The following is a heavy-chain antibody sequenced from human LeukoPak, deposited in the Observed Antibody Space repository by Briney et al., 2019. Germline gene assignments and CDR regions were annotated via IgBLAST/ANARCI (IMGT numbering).Heavy chain of an antibody. CDR3: AKDLFGPLDY. D-gene: IGHD3-16*01. V-gene: IGHV3-53*01. CDR1: GFTVSSNY. J-gene: IGHJ4*02. Sequence: PGGSLRLSCAASGFTVSSNYMSWVRQAPGKGLEWVSVIYSGGSTYYADSVKGRFTISRDNSKITLYLQMNSLRAEDTAVYYCAKDLFGPLDYWGQGTLVTVSS. CDR2: IYSGGST.